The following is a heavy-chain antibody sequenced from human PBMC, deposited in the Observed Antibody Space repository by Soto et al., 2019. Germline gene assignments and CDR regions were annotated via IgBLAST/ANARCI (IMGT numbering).Heavy chain of an antibody. J-gene: IGHJ5*02. V-gene: IGHV1-24*01. Sequence: QVQLVQSGAEVKKPGASVKVSCKVSGYTLNEVAMHWVRQAPGKGLEWLGGFDPDEAETIYAQHFQGRVTMTEDTSTVTVYMELSSLRSEDTALYFCTTYYGDYNCDHWGKGTLVTVSS. CDR3: TTYYGDYNCDH. D-gene: IGHD4-17*01. CDR1: GYTLNEVA. CDR2: FDPDEAET.